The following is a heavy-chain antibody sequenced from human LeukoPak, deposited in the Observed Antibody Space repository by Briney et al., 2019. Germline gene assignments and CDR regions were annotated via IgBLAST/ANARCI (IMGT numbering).Heavy chain of an antibody. CDR2: IKHNGGEK. CDR1: GFTFTDYF. J-gene: IGHJ4*02. Sequence: GGSLRLSCVASGFTFTDYFMSWVRQAPGKGLEWVARIKHNGGEKYYVDSVKGRFTISRDNAKNSLYLEMSSLRVEDTAVYYCARDRGWRTSGYYLYHFDYWGQGTLVTVSS. D-gene: IGHD3-22*01. V-gene: IGHV3-7*01. CDR3: ARDRGWRTSGYYLYHFDY.